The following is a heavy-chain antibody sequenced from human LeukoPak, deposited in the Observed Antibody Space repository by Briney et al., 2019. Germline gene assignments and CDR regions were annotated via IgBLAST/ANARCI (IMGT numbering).Heavy chain of an antibody. CDR2: TYYRSKWYN. Sequence: SQTLSFTCAISGDSVSSNSAAWNWIRQSPSRGLEWLGRTYYRSKWYNDYAVSVKSRITINPDTSKNQFSLQLNSVTPEDTAVYYCARGAVVRGVIPPYFDYWGQGTLVTVSS. V-gene: IGHV6-1*01. J-gene: IGHJ4*02. CDR3: ARGAVVRGVIPPYFDY. D-gene: IGHD3-10*01. CDR1: GDSVSSNSAA.